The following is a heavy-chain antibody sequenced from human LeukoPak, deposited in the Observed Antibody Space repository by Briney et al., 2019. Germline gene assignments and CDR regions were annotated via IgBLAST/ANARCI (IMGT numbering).Heavy chain of an antibody. D-gene: IGHD5-24*01. J-gene: IGHJ4*02. CDR2: IYTSGST. Sequence: SQTLSLTCTVSGGSISSGSYYWSWIRQPAGKGLGWIGRIYTSGSTNYNPSLKSRVTISVDTSKNQFSLKLSSVTAADTAVYYCANLEIATARPNGHWGQGTLVTVSS. V-gene: IGHV4-61*02. CDR1: GGSISSGSYY. CDR3: ANLEIATARPNGH.